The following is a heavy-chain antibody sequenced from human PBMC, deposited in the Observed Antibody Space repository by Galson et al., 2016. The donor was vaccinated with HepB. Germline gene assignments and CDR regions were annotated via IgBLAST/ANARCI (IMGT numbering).Heavy chain of an antibody. CDR1: GFTFSDYY. D-gene: IGHD5-24*01. CDR3: AREMATTYYYYGMDV. J-gene: IGHJ6*02. V-gene: IGHV3-11*06. CDR2: ISSSSSYT. Sequence: SLRLSCAASGFTFSDYYMNWIRQAPGKGLEWVSYISSSSSYTNYADSVKGRFTISRDNSKNTLYLQMNSLRAEDTAVYYCAREMATTYYYYGMDVWGQGTTVTVSS.